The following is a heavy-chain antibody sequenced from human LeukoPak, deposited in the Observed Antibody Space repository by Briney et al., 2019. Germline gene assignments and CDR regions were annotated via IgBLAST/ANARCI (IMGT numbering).Heavy chain of an antibody. CDR3: ARQTGSGLFILP. V-gene: IGHV4-39*01. J-gene: IGHJ4*02. CDR1: GVSISSSNSY. D-gene: IGHD3/OR15-3a*01. CDR2: IYSGNT. Sequence: SSETLSLTCTVSGVSISSSNSYWGWIRQPPGKGLEWIGSIYSGNTYYNASLKSQVSISIDTSKNQFSLRLTSVTAADTAVYYCARQTGSGLFILPGGQGTLVTVSS.